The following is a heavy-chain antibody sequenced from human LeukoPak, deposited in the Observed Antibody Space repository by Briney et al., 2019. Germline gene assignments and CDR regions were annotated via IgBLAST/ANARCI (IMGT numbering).Heavy chain of an antibody. CDR2: IYYSGST. Sequence: SETLSLTCTVSGGSISSYYWSWIRQPPGKGLEWIGYIYYSGSTNYNPSLKSRVTISVDTSKNKFSLKLSFVTAADTAVYYCARLIPQIGAFDIWGQGKMVTVSS. J-gene: IGHJ3*02. CDR1: GGSISSYY. CDR3: ARLIPQIGAFDI. D-gene: IGHD2-21*01. V-gene: IGHV4-59*08.